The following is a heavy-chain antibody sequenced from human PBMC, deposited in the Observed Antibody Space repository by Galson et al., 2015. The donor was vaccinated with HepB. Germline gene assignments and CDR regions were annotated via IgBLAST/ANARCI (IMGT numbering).Heavy chain of an antibody. Sequence: SVKVSCKASGYTFTNYGISWVRQAPGQGLEWMGWISAYNGNTNYAQKFQGRVTMTTDTSTSTAYMELRSLRSDDTAVYYCARDSAMFYGGSYKWDYWGQGTLVTVSS. CDR1: GYTFTNYG. CDR2: ISAYNGNT. D-gene: IGHD1-26*01. CDR3: ARDSAMFYGGSYKWDY. J-gene: IGHJ4*02. V-gene: IGHV1-18*01.